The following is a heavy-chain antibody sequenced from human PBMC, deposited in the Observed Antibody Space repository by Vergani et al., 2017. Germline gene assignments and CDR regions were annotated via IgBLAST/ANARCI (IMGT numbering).Heavy chain of an antibody. J-gene: IGHJ4*02. CDR1: GFTFDDYA. Sequence: EVQLVESGGGLVQPGRSLRLSCAASGFTFDDYAMHWVRQAPGKGLEWVSGISWNSGSIGYADSVKGRFTISRDNAKNSLYLQMNSLRAEDTALYYCANAGGSSPYFDYWGQGTLVTVSS. V-gene: IGHV3-9*01. CDR3: ANAGGSSPYFDY. D-gene: IGHD1-26*01. CDR2: ISWNSGSI.